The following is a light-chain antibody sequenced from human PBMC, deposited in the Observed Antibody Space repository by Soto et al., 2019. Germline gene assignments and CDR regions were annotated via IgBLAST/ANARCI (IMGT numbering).Light chain of an antibody. CDR2: AAS. Sequence: DIQMTQSPSSLSACVGDRVTITCRASQSISTYLNWYQQKPGKAPNLLIYAASSLQSGVPSRFSGSGSGTDFTLTISSLQPEDFATYYCQHSYSSPFTFGPGTKVDLK. CDR1: QSISTY. V-gene: IGKV1-39*01. J-gene: IGKJ3*01. CDR3: QHSYSSPFT.